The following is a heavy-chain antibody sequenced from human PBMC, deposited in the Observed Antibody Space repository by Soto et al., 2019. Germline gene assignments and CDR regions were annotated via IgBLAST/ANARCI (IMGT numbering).Heavy chain of an antibody. J-gene: IGHJ4*02. CDR2: INPTSGGT. CDR1: GYTFPGNY. D-gene: IGHD2-2*01. V-gene: IGHV1-2*02. CDR3: ARGYCSSSGCSHYFDY. Sequence: ASVKVSCKASGYTFPGNYMHWVRQAPGQGLEWMALINPTSGGTNYAQKFQGRVTMTWDTSISTAYMELSRLRSDDTAIYYCARGYCSSSGCSHYFDYWGQGTLVTVSS.